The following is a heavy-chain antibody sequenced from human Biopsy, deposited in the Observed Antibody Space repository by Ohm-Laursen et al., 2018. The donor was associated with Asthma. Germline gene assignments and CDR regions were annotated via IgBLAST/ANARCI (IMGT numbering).Heavy chain of an antibody. V-gene: IGHV1-69*13. CDR3: ARKAGSCISRTCYSLDF. CDR2: INSGFGTT. J-gene: IGHJ4*02. D-gene: IGHD2-2*01. CDR1: GGTFNTYV. Sequence: SVKVSCKSLGGTFNTYVIGWVRQAPGQGLEWMGGINSGFGTTTYPQKFQDRVTITADDSTSTVYMELSSLRSEDTAVYYFARKAGSCISRTCYSLDFWGQGTLVTVSS.